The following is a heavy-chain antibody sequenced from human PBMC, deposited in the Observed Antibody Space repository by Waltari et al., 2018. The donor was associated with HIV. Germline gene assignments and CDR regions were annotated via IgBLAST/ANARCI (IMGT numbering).Heavy chain of an antibody. CDR2: INPSGGST. V-gene: IGHV1-46*01. CDR3: ARIYREPSITIFGVDLPDYGMDV. D-gene: IGHD3-3*01. CDR1: GYTFTSYY. Sequence: QVQLVQSGAEVKKPGASVKVSCKASGYTFTSYYMHWVRQAPGQGLEWMGIINPSGGSTSYAQKFQGRVTMTRDTSTSTVYMELSSLRSEDTAVYYCARIYREPSITIFGVDLPDYGMDVWGQGTTVTVSS. J-gene: IGHJ6*02.